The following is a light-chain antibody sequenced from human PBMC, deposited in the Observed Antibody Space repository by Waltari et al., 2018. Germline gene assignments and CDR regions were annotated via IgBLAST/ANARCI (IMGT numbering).Light chain of an antibody. V-gene: IGLV1-44*01. CDR2: DTY. Sequence: QSVLAQPPSASGTPGQRVTISCSGIKSIIPATTFTWYQQVPGTAPKLPIYDTYQRPSGVPDRFSGSKSGSSASLAISGLQSEDEADYFCSTWDDSLNGVVFGGGTRLTVL. CDR1: KSIIPATT. CDR3: STWDDSLNGVV. J-gene: IGLJ2*01.